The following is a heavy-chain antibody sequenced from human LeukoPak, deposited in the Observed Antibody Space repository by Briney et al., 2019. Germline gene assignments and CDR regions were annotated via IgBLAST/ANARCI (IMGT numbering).Heavy chain of an antibody. CDR2: ISYDGSNK. Sequence: GGSLRLSCAASGFTFSSYGMPWVRQAPGKGLEWVAVISYDGSNKYYADSVKGRFTISRDNSKNTLYLQMNSLRAEDTAVHYCAKGHDSSGPVDYWGQGTLVTVSS. J-gene: IGHJ4*02. CDR3: AKGHDSSGPVDY. CDR1: GFTFSSYG. D-gene: IGHD3-22*01. V-gene: IGHV3-30*18.